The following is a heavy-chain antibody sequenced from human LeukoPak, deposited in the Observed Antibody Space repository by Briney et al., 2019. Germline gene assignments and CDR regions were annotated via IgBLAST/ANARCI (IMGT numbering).Heavy chain of an antibody. V-gene: IGHV4-59*01. CDR2: IYYSGST. Sequence: SETLSLTCTVSGGSISSNYWSWIRQPPGKGLEWIGYIYYSGSTYYNPSLKSRVNISAETSKNQFSLRLNSVTAADTAMYYCARWIPSGSSFDYWGQGNLVTVSS. J-gene: IGHJ4*02. CDR3: ARWIPSGSSFDY. CDR1: GGSISSNY. D-gene: IGHD2-15*01.